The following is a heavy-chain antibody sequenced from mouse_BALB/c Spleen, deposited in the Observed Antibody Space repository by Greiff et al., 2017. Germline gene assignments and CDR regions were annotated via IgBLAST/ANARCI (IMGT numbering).Heavy chain of an antibody. V-gene: IGHV5-17*02. Sequence: EVKLMESGGGLVQPGGSRKLSCAASGFTFSSFGMHWVRQAPEKGLEWVAYISSGSSTIYYADTVKGRFTISRDNPKNTLFLQMTSLRSEDTAMYYCARRGLGPYAMDYWGQGTSVTVSS. J-gene: IGHJ4*01. CDR1: GFTFSSFG. CDR3: ARRGLGPYAMDY. CDR2: ISSGSSTI. D-gene: IGHD4-1*01.